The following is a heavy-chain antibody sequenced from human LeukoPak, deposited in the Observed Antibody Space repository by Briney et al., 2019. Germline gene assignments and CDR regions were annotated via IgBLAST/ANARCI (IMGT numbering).Heavy chain of an antibody. CDR1: GFTFSSYA. CDR3: AKDPHESSYGYLYYFDY. J-gene: IGHJ4*02. CDR2: ISGSGGST. D-gene: IGHD5-18*01. Sequence: GGSLRLSCAASGFTFSSYAMSWVRQAPGKGLEWVSVISGSGGSTYYADSVKGRFTISRDNSKNTLYLQMNSLRAEDTAVYYCAKDPHESSYGYLYYFDYWGQGTLVTVSS. V-gene: IGHV3-23*01.